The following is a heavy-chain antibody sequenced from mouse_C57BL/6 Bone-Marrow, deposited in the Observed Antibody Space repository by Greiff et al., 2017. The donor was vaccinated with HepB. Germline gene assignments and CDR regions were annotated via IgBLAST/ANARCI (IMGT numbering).Heavy chain of an antibody. Sequence: QVQLQQPGAELVRPGSSVKLSCKASGYTFTSYWMHWVKQRPIQGLEWIGNIDPSDSETHYNQKFKDKATLTVDKSSSTAYMQLSSLTSEDSAVYYCARSLDYDAMDYWGQGTSVTVSS. D-gene: IGHD6-2*01. CDR1: GYTFTSYW. V-gene: IGHV1-52*01. J-gene: IGHJ4*01. CDR2: IDPSDSET. CDR3: ARSLDYDAMDY.